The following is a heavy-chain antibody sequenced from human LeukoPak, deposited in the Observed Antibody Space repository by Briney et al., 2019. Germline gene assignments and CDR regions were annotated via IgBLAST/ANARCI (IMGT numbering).Heavy chain of an antibody. CDR3: ARGPDYDILTGYYTL. D-gene: IGHD3-9*01. J-gene: IGHJ4*02. V-gene: IGHV1-18*01. CDR2: ISAYNGNT. Sequence: ASVKVSCKASGYTFTSYGISWVRQAPGQGLEWMGWISAYNGNTNYAQKLQGRVTMTTDTSTSTAYMELRSLRSDDTAVYYCARGPDYDILTGYYTLWGQGTLVTVSS. CDR1: GYTFTSYG.